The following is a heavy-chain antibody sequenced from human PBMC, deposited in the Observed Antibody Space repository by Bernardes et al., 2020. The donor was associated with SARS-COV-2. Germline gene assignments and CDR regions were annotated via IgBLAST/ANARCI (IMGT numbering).Heavy chain of an antibody. V-gene: IGHV3-23*01. CDR3: AKDGSDMTSRRTHYYYYGMDV. Sequence: GGSLRLSCAASGFTFSSYAMSWVRQAPGKGLEWVSAISGSGGSTYYADSVKGRFTISRDNSKNTLYLQMNSLRAEDTAVYYCAKDGSDMTSRRTHYYYYGMDVWGQGTTVTVSS. CDR1: GFTFSSYA. J-gene: IGHJ6*02. D-gene: IGHD4-17*01. CDR2: ISGSGGST.